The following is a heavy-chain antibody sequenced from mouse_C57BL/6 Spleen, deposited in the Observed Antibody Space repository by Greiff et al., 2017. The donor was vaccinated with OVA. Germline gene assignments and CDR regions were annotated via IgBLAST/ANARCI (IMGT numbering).Heavy chain of an antibody. J-gene: IGHJ3*01. Sequence: QVQLQQSGAELVKPGASVKLSCKASGYTFTSYWMHWVKQRPGQGLEWIGMIHPNSGSTNYNEKFKSKATLTVDKSSSTAYMQLSSLTSEDSAVYYCARPYSNYGEFAYWGQGTLVTVSA. CDR3: ARPYSNYGEFAY. V-gene: IGHV1-64*01. CDR1: GYTFTSYW. CDR2: IHPNSGST. D-gene: IGHD2-5*01.